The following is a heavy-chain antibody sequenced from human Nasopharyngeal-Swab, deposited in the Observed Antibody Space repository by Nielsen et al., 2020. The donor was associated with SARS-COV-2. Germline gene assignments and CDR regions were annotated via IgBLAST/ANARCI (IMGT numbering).Heavy chain of an antibody. CDR3: AKDGSGSYYFDY. Sequence: GKSLNISCAASGFTFSSYWMHWVRQAPGKGLEWVSGISWNSGSIGYADSVKGRFTISRDNAKNSLYLQMNSLRAEDTALYYCAKDGSGSYYFDYWGQGTLVTVSS. CDR2: ISWNSGSI. D-gene: IGHD1-26*01. CDR1: GFTFSSYW. J-gene: IGHJ4*02. V-gene: IGHV3-9*01.